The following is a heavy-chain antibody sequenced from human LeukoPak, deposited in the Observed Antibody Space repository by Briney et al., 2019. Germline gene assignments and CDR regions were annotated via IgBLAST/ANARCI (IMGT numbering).Heavy chain of an antibody. Sequence: GGSLRLSCAASGFTFSSYAMSWVRQAPGKGLEWVSAISGSGGSTYYADSVKGRFTISRDNSKNTLYLQMNSLRAEDTAVYYCAKAYDSSGYYSEGSDYWGQGTLVTVSS. CDR2: ISGSGGST. D-gene: IGHD3-22*01. J-gene: IGHJ4*02. CDR3: AKAYDSSGYYSEGSDY. CDR1: GFTFSSYA. V-gene: IGHV3-23*01.